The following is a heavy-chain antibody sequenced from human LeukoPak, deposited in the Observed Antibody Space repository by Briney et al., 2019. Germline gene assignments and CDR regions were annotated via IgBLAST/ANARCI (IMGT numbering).Heavy chain of an antibody. Sequence: PSETLSLTCTVSGGSISSYYWSWIRQPPGRGLEWIGYIYYSGSTNYNPSLKSRVTISVDTSKNQFSLKLSSVTAADTAVYYCARPSSSWSSDAFDIWGQGTMVTVSS. CDR1: GGSISSYY. V-gene: IGHV4-59*01. J-gene: IGHJ3*02. CDR3: ARPSSSWSSDAFDI. CDR2: IYYSGST. D-gene: IGHD6-13*01.